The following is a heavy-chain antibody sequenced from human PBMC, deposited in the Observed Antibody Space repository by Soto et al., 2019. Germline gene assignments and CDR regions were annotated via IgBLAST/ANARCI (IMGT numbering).Heavy chain of an antibody. V-gene: IGHV3-23*01. CDR2: ISGSGGST. J-gene: IGHJ5*02. CDR3: EKVTTVTKVDWFDP. D-gene: IGHD4-4*01. Sequence: PGGSMRLSYAASGLNFSSYAMSWIRQNPGKGLEWVSAISGSGGSTYYADSVKGRFTISRDNSKNTLYLQMNSLRAEDTAVYYCEKVTTVTKVDWFDPWGQGTLVTVSS. CDR1: GLNFSSYA.